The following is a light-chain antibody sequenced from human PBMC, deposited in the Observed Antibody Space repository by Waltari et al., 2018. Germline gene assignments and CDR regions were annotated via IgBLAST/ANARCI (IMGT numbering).Light chain of an antibody. CDR2: DFS. CDR1: SSDVGGYTF. Sequence: QSALTQPRSVSGSPGQSVTIACTGTSSDVGGYTFVSWYHQNPDKAPKLSIFDFSKRPSGVPDRVSGSKSGNTASLTIAGLQAGDEADYYCCCFAGTYLFGTGTKVTVL. CDR3: CCFAGTYL. J-gene: IGLJ1*01. V-gene: IGLV2-11*01.